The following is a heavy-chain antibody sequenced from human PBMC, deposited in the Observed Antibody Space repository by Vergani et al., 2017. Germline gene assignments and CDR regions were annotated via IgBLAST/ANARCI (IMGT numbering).Heavy chain of an antibody. CDR1: GGSISSYY. CDR2: IYYSGST. J-gene: IGHJ4*02. CDR3: ARAPYSSSWVYYFDY. Sequence: QVQLQESGPGLVKPSETLSLTCTVSGGSISSYYWSWIRQPAGKGLEWIGYIYYSGSTYYNPSLKSRVTISVDTSKNQFSLKLSSVTAADTAVYYCARAPYSSSWVYYFDYWGQGTLVTVSS. V-gene: IGHV4-59*06. D-gene: IGHD6-13*01.